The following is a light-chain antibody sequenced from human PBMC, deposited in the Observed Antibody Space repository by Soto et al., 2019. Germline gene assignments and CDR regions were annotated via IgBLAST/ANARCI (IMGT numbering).Light chain of an antibody. V-gene: IGKV3D-20*02. Sequence: EIVLTQSPCTLSLSPGERDTLSCRSSQSIRSIYLAWYQQKAGQAPRLVIYGTSSRATGIPARFSGSGSGTDFTLTISSLEPEDFAVYYCQQRSNWPITFGQGTRLEIK. CDR1: QSIRSIY. CDR2: GTS. CDR3: QQRSNWPIT. J-gene: IGKJ5*01.